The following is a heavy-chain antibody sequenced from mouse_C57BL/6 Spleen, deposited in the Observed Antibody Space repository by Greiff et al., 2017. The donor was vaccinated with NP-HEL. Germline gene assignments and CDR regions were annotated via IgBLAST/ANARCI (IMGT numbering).Heavy chain of an antibody. CDR1: GFTFSNYW. D-gene: IGHD1-1*01. CDR2: IRLKSDNYAT. J-gene: IGHJ3*01. V-gene: IGHV6-3*01. CDR3: TDNFITTVVAKREFAD. Sequence: EVKLMESGGGLVQPGGSMKLSCVASGFTFSNYWMNWVRQSPEKGLEWVAQIRLKSDNYATHYAASVKGRFTISRDDSKSSVYLQLNNLRAEDTGIYYCTDNFITTVVAKREFADWGQGTLVTVSA.